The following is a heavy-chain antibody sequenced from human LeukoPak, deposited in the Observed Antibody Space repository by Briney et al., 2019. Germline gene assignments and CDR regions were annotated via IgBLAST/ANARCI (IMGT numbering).Heavy chain of an antibody. D-gene: IGHD3-22*01. CDR1: GGSISSSSYY. CDR3: ARAIYYYDSSGYYEAYYFDY. J-gene: IGHJ4*02. Sequence: SETLSLTCTVSGGSISSSSYYWGWIRQPPGKGLEWIGSIHYSGSTYYNPSLKSRVTISVDTSKNQFSLKLSSVTAADTAVYYCARAIYYYDSSGYYEAYYFDYWGQGTLVTVSS. CDR2: IHYSGST. V-gene: IGHV4-39*07.